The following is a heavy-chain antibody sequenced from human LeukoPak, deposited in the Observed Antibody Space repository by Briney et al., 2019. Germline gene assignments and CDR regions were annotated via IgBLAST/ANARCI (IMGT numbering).Heavy chain of an antibody. CDR2: IIPIFGTA. D-gene: IGHD2-2*01. J-gene: IGHJ6*02. CDR3: ASSSAEIVVVPAAMETGYYYYGMDV. Sequence: GASVKVSCKASGGTFSSYAISWVRQAPGQGLEWMGGIIPIFGTANYAQKFQGRVTFTADESTSTAYMELSSLRSEDTAVYYCASSSAEIVVVPAAMETGYYYYGMDVWGQGTTVTVSS. V-gene: IGHV1-69*13. CDR1: GGTFSSYA.